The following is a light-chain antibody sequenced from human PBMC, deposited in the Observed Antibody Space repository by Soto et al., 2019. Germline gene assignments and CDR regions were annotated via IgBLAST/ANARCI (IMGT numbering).Light chain of an antibody. CDR1: QSVDNY. Sequence: EIVMTQSPATLSVSPGDRATLSCRASQSVDNYLDWYQQKPCQPPRLLLYDASTWATGIPARVSGSQSGTEFTLTISSLLSEDFAVDSEQQYNNWPLTCGGGTKVEIK. V-gene: IGKV3D-15*01. CDR2: DAS. CDR3: QQYNNWPLT. J-gene: IGKJ4*01.